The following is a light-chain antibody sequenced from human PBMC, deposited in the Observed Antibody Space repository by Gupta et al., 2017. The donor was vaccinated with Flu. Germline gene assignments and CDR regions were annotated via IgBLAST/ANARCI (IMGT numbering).Light chain of an antibody. CDR1: RGDIGDYKY. CDR3: SSHTTTATLV. CDR2: EVS. V-gene: IGLV2-14*01. Sequence: SITISCTGTRGDIGDYKYVSWYQQYPGKAPKLIIYEVSYRPSHVSSRFSGSKSGNTASLTISGLQAEDETDYYCSSHTTTATLVFGSGTTVTVL. J-gene: IGLJ1*01.